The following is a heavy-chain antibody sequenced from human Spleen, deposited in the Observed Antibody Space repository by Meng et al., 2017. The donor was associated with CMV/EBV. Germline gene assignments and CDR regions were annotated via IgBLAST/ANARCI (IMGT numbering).Heavy chain of an antibody. CDR2: INHSGST. D-gene: IGHD4-17*01. CDR1: GGSFSGYY. J-gene: IGHJ6*02. V-gene: IGHV4-34*01. CDR3: ARALPTTVKYGMDV. Sequence: SETLSLTCAVYGGSFSGYYWSWIRQPPGKGLEWIGEINHSGSTNYNPSLKSRVTISVDTSKNQFSLKLSSVTAADTAVYYCARALPTTVKYGMDVWGQGTTVTVSS.